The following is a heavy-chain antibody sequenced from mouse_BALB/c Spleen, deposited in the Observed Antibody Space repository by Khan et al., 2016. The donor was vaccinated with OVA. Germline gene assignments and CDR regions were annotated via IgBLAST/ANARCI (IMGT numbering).Heavy chain of an antibody. J-gene: IGHJ3*01. CDR3: ALLRPSWFPY. D-gene: IGHD2-4*01. V-gene: IGHV3-2*02. Sequence: EVQLQESGPGLVKPSQSLSLTCTVTGYSITSDYAWNWIRQFPGNKLEWMGYISYSGSTNYNPSLKSLISITRDPTKNRFFLQLNSVTTEDTATYYCALLRPSWFPYWGPGTLVTVSA. CDR2: ISYSGST. CDR1: GYSITSDYA.